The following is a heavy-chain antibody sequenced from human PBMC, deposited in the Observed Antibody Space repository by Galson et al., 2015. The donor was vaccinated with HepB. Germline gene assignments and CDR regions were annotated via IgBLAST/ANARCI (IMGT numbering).Heavy chain of an antibody. V-gene: IGHV1-18*01. CDR1: GYIFPSYG. D-gene: IGHD5-12*01. J-gene: IGHJ4*02. CDR2: ISAYNGNA. Sequence: QSGAEVKKPGESLKISCKASGYIFPSYGISWVRQAPGQGLEWMGWISAYNGNANYAQKLQGRVTMTTDTSTSTAYMELRSLRSDDTAVYYCVRALGHVATHIFFDYWGQGTLVTVSS. CDR3: VRALGHVATHIFFDY.